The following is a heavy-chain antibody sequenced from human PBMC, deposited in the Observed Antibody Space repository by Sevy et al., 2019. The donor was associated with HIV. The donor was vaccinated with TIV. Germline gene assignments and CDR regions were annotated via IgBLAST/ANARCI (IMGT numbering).Heavy chain of an antibody. J-gene: IGHJ4*02. CDR2: ISGSGGSGTKT. CDR3: ARKYDSSGYFDY. D-gene: IGHD3-22*01. V-gene: IGHV3-23*01. CDR1: GFTFSNYA. Sequence: GGSLRLSCAASGFTFSNYAMNWVRQAPGKGLEWVSGISGSGGSGTKTNYADSVKGRFNISRDDSKNSLFLQLNSLRAEDTAIYYCARKYDSSGYFDYWGQGTLVTVSS.